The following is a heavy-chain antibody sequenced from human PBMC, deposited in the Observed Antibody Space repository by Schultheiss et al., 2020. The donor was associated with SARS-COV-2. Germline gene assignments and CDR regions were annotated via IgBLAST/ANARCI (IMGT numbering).Heavy chain of an antibody. CDR3: AKGAGSVDFFDV. CDR1: GGSISSYY. Sequence: SQTLSLTCTVSGGSISSYYWSWIRQPPGKGLEWIGYIYYTGTTRNNPSLRSRITISLDTSKNQFSLSLTSVTAADTAVYFCAKGAGSVDFFDVWGQGTMVTVSS. CDR2: IYYTGTT. J-gene: IGHJ3*01. V-gene: IGHV4-59*08. D-gene: IGHD3-10*01.